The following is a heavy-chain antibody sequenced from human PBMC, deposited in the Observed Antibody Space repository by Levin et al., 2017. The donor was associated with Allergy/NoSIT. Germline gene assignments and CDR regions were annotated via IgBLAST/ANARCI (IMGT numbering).Heavy chain of an antibody. CDR3: ARDEIYDFWSGYYQGGGGYFDY. CDR2: ISSSSSTI. Sequence: LSLTCAASGFTFSSYSMNWVRQAPGKGLEWVSYISSSSSTIYYADSVKGRFTISRDNAKNSLYLQMNSLRDEDTAVYYCARDEIYDFWSGYYQGGGGYFDYWGQGTLVTVSS. CDR1: GFTFSSYS. J-gene: IGHJ4*02. D-gene: IGHD3-3*01. V-gene: IGHV3-48*02.